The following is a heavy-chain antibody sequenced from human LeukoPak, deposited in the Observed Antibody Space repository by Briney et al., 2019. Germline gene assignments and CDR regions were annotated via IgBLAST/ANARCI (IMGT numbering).Heavy chain of an antibody. CDR1: GGTFRNYA. CDR2: IIPIFGTA. Sequence: ASVKVSCKASGGTFRNYAISWVRQAPGQGLEWMGGIIPIFGTADYAQKFQGRVTMTTDTSTSTAYMELRSLRSDDTAVYYCASWLRGVIGAFDIWGQGTMVTVSS. V-gene: IGHV1-69*05. J-gene: IGHJ3*02. CDR3: ASWLRGVIGAFDI. D-gene: IGHD3-10*01.